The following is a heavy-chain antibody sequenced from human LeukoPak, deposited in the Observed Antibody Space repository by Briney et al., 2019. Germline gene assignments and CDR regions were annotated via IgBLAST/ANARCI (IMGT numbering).Heavy chain of an antibody. D-gene: IGHD3-10*01. V-gene: IGHV1-2*04. CDR2: INPNSGGT. Sequence: ASVKVSCKASEYTFTGYYMHWVRQAPGQGLEWMGWINPNSGGTNYAQKFQGWVTMTRDTSISTAYMELSRLRSDDTAVYYCARALYYYGSGSPGGWFDPWGQGTLVTVSS. J-gene: IGHJ5*02. CDR1: EYTFTGYY. CDR3: ARALYYYGSGSPGGWFDP.